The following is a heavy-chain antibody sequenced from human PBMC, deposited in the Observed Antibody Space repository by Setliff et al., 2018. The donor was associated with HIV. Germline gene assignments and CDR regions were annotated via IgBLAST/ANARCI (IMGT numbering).Heavy chain of an antibody. J-gene: IGHJ4*02. V-gene: IGHV1-69*02. Sequence: SVKVSCKASEDTFNSYTIHWVRQTPGQGLEWMGRTIPVLSMSNFALKFQGRGSIFADKSTSTAYLGLNGLTSEDTAIYYCATSFGSGVAPFDNWGQGTLVTVSS. D-gene: IGHD3-10*01. CDR2: TIPVLSMS. CDR3: ATSFGSGVAPFDN. CDR1: EDTFNSYT.